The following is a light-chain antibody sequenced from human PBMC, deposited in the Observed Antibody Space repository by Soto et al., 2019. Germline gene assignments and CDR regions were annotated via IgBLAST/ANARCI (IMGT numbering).Light chain of an antibody. CDR1: ISDFGSYNH. CDR2: DVS. Sequence: QSALSQPASVSGSPGQSITISCTGTISDFGSYNHVSWYQQHPGRAPKLRIYDVSNRPSGVSNRFSGSKSGNTASLTISGLRTEDEADYYCISYTSSSTFVFGTGTKVTVL. J-gene: IGLJ1*01. V-gene: IGLV2-14*01. CDR3: ISYTSSSTFV.